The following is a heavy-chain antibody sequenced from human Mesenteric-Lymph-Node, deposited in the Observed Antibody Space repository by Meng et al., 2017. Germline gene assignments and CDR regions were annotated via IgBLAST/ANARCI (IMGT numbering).Heavy chain of an antibody. J-gene: IGHJ6*02. CDR3: AKSEDDAGYYYYGMDV. CDR2: IYYSGST. Sequence: SETLSLTCTVSGGSISSSSYYWGWIRQPPGKGLEWIGSIYYSGSTNYNPSLKSRVTISVDKSKNQFSLKLNSVTAADTALYFCAKSEDDAGYYYYGMDVWGQGTTVTVSS. V-gene: IGHV4-39*07. CDR1: GGSISSSSYY. D-gene: IGHD1-1*01.